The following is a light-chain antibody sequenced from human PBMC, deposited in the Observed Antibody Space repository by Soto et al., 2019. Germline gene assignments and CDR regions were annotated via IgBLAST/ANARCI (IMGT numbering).Light chain of an antibody. Sequence: QSVLTQPPSVSGAPGQRVTISCTGSSSNIGAYYDVHWYQQLPGTAPKLLIYGNSNRPSGVPDRFSGSKSGTSASLAITGLQAADEADYYCQSYDSSLSGSVFGGGTKLTVL. CDR3: QSYDSSLSGSV. CDR1: SSNIGAYYD. CDR2: GNS. V-gene: IGLV1-40*01. J-gene: IGLJ2*01.